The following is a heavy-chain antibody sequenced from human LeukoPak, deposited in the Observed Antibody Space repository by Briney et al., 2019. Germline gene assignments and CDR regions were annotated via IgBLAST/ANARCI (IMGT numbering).Heavy chain of an antibody. CDR2: INPNSGGT. D-gene: IGHD3-10*01. V-gene: IGHV1-2*02. J-gene: IGHJ4*02. CDR3: ARYIRRGFGTEGDY. Sequence: ASVKVSCKASGYTFIGYYMHWVRQAPGQGLEWMGWINPNSGGTNYAQKFQGRVTMTRDTSISTAYMELSRLRSDDTAVYYCARYIRRGFGTEGDYWGQGTLVTVSS. CDR1: GYTFIGYY.